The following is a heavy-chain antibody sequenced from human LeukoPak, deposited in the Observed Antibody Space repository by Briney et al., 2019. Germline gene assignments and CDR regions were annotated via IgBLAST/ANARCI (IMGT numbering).Heavy chain of an antibody. J-gene: IGHJ4*02. CDR2: INHSGST. D-gene: IGHD3-3*01. CDR3: ARDQYFTIFGVVQPNYFDY. CDR1: GGSISSYY. Sequence: SETLSLTCTVSGGSISSYYWSWIRQPPGKGLEWIGEINHSGSTNYNPSLKSRVTISVDTSKNQFSLKLSSVTAADTAVYYCARDQYFTIFGVVQPNYFDYWGQGTLVTVSS. V-gene: IGHV4-34*01.